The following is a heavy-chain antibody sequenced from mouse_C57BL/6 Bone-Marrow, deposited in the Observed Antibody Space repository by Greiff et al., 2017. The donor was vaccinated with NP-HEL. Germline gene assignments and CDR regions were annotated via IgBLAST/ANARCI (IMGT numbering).Heavy chain of an antibody. CDR2: ISDGGSYT. CDR1: GFTFSSYA. D-gene: IGHD1-1*01. Sequence: EVKLVESGGGLVKPGGSLKLSCAASGFTFSSYAMSWVRQTPEKRLEWVATISDGGSYTYYPDNVKGRFTISRDNAKNNLYLQMSHLKSEDTALYFCARERYYSTLYAMDYWGQGTSVTVSS. V-gene: IGHV5-4*01. J-gene: IGHJ4*01. CDR3: ARERYYSTLYAMDY.